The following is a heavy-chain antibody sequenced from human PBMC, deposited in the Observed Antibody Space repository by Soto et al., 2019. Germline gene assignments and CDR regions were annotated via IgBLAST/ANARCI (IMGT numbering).Heavy chain of an antibody. CDR3: AREPAAIRLKAEPWYNTGALDI. CDR2: ISSSSSYI. J-gene: IGHJ3*02. Sequence: SLRLSCAASGFTFSSYSMNWVRQAPGKGLEWVSSISSSSSYIYYADSVKGRFTISRDNAKNSLYLQMNSLRAEDTAVYYCAREPAAIRLKAEPWYNTGALDIWGQGTMVTVSS. V-gene: IGHV3-21*01. CDR1: GFTFSSYS. D-gene: IGHD2-2*01.